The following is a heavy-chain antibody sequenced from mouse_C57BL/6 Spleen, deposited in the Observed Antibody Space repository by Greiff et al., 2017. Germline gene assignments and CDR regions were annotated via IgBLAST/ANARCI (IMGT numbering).Heavy chain of an antibody. Sequence: VQLQQSGTELVKPGASVKLSCKASGYTFTSYWMHWVKQRPGQGLEWIGNINPSNGGTNYNEKFKSKATLTVDKSSSTAYMQLSSLTSEDSAVYYCARITTVVAHFDYWGQGTTLTVSS. CDR2: INPSNGGT. CDR3: ARITTVVAHFDY. J-gene: IGHJ2*01. V-gene: IGHV1-53*01. CDR1: GYTFTSYW. D-gene: IGHD1-1*01.